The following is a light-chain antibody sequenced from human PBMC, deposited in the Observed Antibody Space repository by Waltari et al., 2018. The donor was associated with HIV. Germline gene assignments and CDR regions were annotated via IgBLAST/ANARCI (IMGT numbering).Light chain of an antibody. CDR2: EVS. J-gene: IGLJ2*01. CDR3: SSYTSTSALAA. CDR1: SSDVGGYNF. Sequence: SALTQPASVSGSPGHSITISCIGTSSDVGGYNFVSWYQHHPGRAPKLIIYEVSTRPSGVSNRFSGSKSGNTAALTISGLRAEDEADYYCSSYTSTSALAAFGGGTKLTVL. V-gene: IGLV2-14*01.